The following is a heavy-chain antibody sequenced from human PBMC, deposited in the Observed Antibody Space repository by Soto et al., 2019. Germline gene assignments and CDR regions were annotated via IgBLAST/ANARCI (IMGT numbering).Heavy chain of an antibody. V-gene: IGHV4-59*08. D-gene: IGHD1-26*01. CDR3: ARLSSGGYYTMAY. J-gene: IGHJ4*01. Sequence: SETLSLTCTVSGGSISSYYWSWIRQPPGKGLEWIGYISDSGSTNYNPSLKSRVTISVDMSRNQFSLKLNSLIAADTAVYYCARLSSGGYYTMAYWGQGTRVTVSS. CDR1: GGSISSYY. CDR2: ISDSGST.